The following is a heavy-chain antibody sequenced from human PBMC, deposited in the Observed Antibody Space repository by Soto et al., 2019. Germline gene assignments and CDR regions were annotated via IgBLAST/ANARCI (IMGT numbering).Heavy chain of an antibody. J-gene: IGHJ5*02. D-gene: IGHD2-2*01. Sequence: SETLSLTCAVYGGSISSYYWSWIRQPPGKGLEWIGYIYYSGSTNYNPSLKSRVTISVDTSKNQFSLKLSSVTAADTAVYYCARRYCSSTSCYEGRLDPWGQGTLVTVS. CDR2: IYYSGST. CDR3: ARRYCSSTSCYEGRLDP. V-gene: IGHV4-59*01. CDR1: GGSISSYY.